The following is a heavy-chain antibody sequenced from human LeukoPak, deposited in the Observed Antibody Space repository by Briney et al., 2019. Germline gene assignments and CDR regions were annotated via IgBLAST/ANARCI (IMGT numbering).Heavy chain of an antibody. CDR3: AKKPGIAVADPPYFDY. V-gene: IGHV3-23*01. J-gene: IGHJ4*02. CDR1: GFTFSYYA. Sequence: GGSLRLSCAASGFTFSYYAMSWVRQAPGKGLEWVSAISGSGGSTYYADSVKGRFTISRDNSKNTLYLQMNSLRAEDTAVYYCAKKPGIAVADPPYFDYWGQGILVTVSS. CDR2: ISGSGGST. D-gene: IGHD6-19*01.